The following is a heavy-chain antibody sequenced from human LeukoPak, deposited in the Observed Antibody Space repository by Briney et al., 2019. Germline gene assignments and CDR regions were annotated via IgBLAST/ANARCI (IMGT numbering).Heavy chain of an antibody. CDR3: ARAGKDNNWNYVFPHYYYYYYMDV. V-gene: IGHV4-38-2*02. J-gene: IGHJ6*03. D-gene: IGHD1-7*01. CDR1: GYSISSGYY. CDR2: IYTSGST. Sequence: SETRSLTCTVSGYSISSGYYWGWIRQPPGKGLEWIGSIYTSGSTNYNPSLKSRVTMSVDTSKNQFSLKLSSVDAADTAVYYCARAGKDNNWNYVFPHYYYYYYMDVWGKGTTVTVSS.